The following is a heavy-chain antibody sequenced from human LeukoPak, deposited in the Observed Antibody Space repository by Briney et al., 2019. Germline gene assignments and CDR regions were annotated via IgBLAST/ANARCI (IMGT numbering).Heavy chain of an antibody. J-gene: IGHJ6*02. D-gene: IGHD4-17*01. Sequence: GASVKVSCKASGYTFTSYGISWVRQAPGQGLEWMGWISAYNGNTNYAQKLQGRVTMTTDTSTSTAYMELRSLRSDDTAVYYCARAQRSTILTVTPTAMDVWGQGTTVTVSS. CDR1: GYTFTSYG. CDR2: ISAYNGNT. V-gene: IGHV1-18*01. CDR3: ARAQRSTILTVTPTAMDV.